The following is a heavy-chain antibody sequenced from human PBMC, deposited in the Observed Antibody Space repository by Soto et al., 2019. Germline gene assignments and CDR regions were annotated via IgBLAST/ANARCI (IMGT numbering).Heavy chain of an antibody. Sequence: GGSLRLSCAASGFTFSSYSMNWVRQAPGKGLEWVSSISSSSSYIYYADSVKGRFTISRDNAKNSLYLQMNSLRAEDTAVYYCARDGSSSSKVYMDVWGKGTTVTVSS. J-gene: IGHJ6*03. D-gene: IGHD6-13*01. V-gene: IGHV3-21*01. CDR1: GFTFSSYS. CDR2: ISSSSSYI. CDR3: ARDGSSSSKVYMDV.